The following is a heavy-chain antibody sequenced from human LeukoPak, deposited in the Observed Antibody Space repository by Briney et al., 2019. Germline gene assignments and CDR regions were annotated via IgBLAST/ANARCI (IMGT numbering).Heavy chain of an antibody. V-gene: IGHV4-59*12. D-gene: IGHD6-6*01. J-gene: IGHJ4*02. Sequence: SETLSLTCTVSGGSISSYYWSWIRQPPGKGLEWIGYIYYSGSTNYNPSLKSRVTISVDTSKNQFSLKLSSVTAADTAVYYCARDRSGYSSSLDYWGQGTLVTVSS. CDR2: IYYSGST. CDR1: GGSISSYY. CDR3: ARDRSGYSSSLDY.